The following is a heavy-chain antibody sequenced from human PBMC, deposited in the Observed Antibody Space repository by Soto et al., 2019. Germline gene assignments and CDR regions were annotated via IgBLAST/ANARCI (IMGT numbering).Heavy chain of an antibody. CDR1: GYDFTIDR. CDR3: ARGRYGDY. CDR2: ISAHNGNT. D-gene: IGHD1-1*01. J-gene: IGHJ4*02. Sequence: QVHLVQSGAEVKNPGASVKVSWRGSGYDFTIDRITWVRQAPGQGLEWMAWISAHNGNTNYAPNLQGRVTVTRDTSTSTAYIELRCLRSDDTAVYYCARGRYGDYWGQGALVTVSS. V-gene: IGHV1-18*01.